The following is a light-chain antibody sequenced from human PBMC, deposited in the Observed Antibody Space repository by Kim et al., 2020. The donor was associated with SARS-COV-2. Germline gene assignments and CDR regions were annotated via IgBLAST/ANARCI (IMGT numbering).Light chain of an antibody. V-gene: IGLV4-69*01. CDR1: SGHINNA. CDR3: QTWGTGNWV. J-gene: IGLJ3*02. CDR2: LNSDGSH. Sequence: QPVLTQSPSASASLGASVKLTCILSSGHINNAIAWHQHRPEKGPRYLMKLNSDGSHNKGDGIPDRFSGSSSGAERYLTISGLQSEDEADYYCQTWGTGNWVFGGGTQLTVL.